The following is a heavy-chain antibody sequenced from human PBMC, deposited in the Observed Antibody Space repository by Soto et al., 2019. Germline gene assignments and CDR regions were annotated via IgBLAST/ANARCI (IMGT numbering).Heavy chain of an antibody. CDR2: IWYDGSNK. CDR1: GFTFSSYG. Sequence: QVQLVESGGGVVQPGRSLRLSCAASGFTFSSYGMHWVRQAPGKGLEWVAVIWYDGSNKYYADSVKGRFTISRDNSKNTLYLQMNSLRAEYTAVYYCARGYSGYDSSYNWFDPWGQGTLVTVSS. V-gene: IGHV3-33*01. J-gene: IGHJ5*02. CDR3: ARGYSGYDSSYNWFDP. D-gene: IGHD5-12*01.